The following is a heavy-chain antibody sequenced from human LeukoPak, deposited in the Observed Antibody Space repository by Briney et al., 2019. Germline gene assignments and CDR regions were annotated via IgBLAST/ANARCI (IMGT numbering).Heavy chain of an antibody. J-gene: IGHJ6*02. Sequence: SETLSLTCTVSGGSISSYYWSWIRQPPGKGLEWIGYIYYSGSTNYNPSLQSRVTISVDTSKNQFSLKLSSVTAADTAVYYCARVSRGDYYYGMDVWGQGTTVTVSS. D-gene: IGHD3-10*01. CDR3: ARVSRGDYYYGMDV. CDR2: IYYSGST. V-gene: IGHV4-59*01. CDR1: GGSISSYY.